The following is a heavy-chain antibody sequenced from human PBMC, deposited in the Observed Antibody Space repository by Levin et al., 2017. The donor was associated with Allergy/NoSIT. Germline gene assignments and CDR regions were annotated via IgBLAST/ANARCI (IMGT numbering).Heavy chain of an antibody. CDR1: GGSISSYY. CDR3: ARASLSGDPRGNFDY. V-gene: IGHV4-59*01. D-gene: IGHD4-17*01. Sequence: PSETLSLTCTVSGGSISSYYWSWIRQPPGKGLEWIGYIYYSGSTNYNPSLKSRVTISVDTSKNQFSLKLSSVTAADTAVYYCARASLSGDPRGNFDYWGQGTLVTVSS. CDR2: IYYSGST. J-gene: IGHJ4*02.